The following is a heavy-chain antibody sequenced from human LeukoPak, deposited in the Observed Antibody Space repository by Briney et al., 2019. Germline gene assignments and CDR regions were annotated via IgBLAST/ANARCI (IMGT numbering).Heavy chain of an antibody. D-gene: IGHD5-18*01. V-gene: IGHV4-34*01. CDR1: GGSFSGYY. Sequence: SETLSLTCAVYGGSFSGYYWSWIRQPPGKGLEWIGEINHSGSTNYNPSLKSRVTISVDTSKNQFSLKLSSVTAADTAVYYCARDRQKGYSYAYGRFDPWGQGTLVTVSS. J-gene: IGHJ5*02. CDR2: INHSGST. CDR3: ARDRQKGYSYAYGRFDP.